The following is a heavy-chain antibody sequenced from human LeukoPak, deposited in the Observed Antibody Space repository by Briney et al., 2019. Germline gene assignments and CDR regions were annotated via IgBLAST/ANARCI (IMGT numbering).Heavy chain of an antibody. CDR1: GFTFSTYP. CDR3: VKRTSDYYYYDY. CDR2: ISSDGDST. D-gene: IGHD3-3*01. Sequence: GGSLRLSCSASGFTFSTYPMHWVRQAPGRGLEYVSSISSDGDSTYYADSVKGRFTISRDNSKNTLYLQTSSLRAEDTAVYYCVKRTSDYYYYDYWGRGTLVTVSS. V-gene: IGHV3-64D*06. J-gene: IGHJ4*02.